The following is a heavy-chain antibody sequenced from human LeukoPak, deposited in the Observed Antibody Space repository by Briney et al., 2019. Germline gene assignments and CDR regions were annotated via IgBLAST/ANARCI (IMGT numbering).Heavy chain of an antibody. CDR3: ARFQAYTDDYNSRYYFDY. J-gene: IGHJ4*02. CDR1: GDSFSSSSYF. CDR2: ISSSGNT. D-gene: IGHD5-24*01. V-gene: IGHV4-39*01. Sequence: PSETLSLTCTVSGDSFSSSSYFWDWIRQAPGKGLEWIGTISSSGNTYYNPSLKSRVSISVDTSKNQFSLRLSSVTAADTAVFYCARFQAYTDDYNSRYYFDYWGRGTLVTVSS.